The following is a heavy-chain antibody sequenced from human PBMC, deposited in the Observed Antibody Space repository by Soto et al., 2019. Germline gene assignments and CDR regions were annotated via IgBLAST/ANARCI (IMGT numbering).Heavy chain of an antibody. V-gene: IGHV3-11*01. CDR3: VRGAYSYGSNY. Sequence: GSLRLSCAASGFTFTNYYMSWIRQAPGKGLEWVSHISSDGSVIYYADSVKGRFTISRDNSKNSLFLQMNSLRADDTAVYYCVRGAYSYGSNYWGQGALVTVSS. CDR1: GFTFTNYY. D-gene: IGHD5-18*01. J-gene: IGHJ4*02. CDR2: ISSDGSVI.